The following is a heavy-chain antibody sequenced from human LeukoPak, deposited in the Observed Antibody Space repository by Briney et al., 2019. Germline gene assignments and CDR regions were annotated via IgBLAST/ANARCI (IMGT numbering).Heavy chain of an antibody. D-gene: IGHD5-12*01. V-gene: IGHV3-30*18. CDR1: GFTFSSYG. Sequence: GRSLRLSCAASGFTFSSYGMHWVRQAPGKGLERVAVISYDGSNKYYADSVKGRFTISRDNSKNTLYLQMNSLRAEDTAVYYCAKASGYVPYYFDYWGQGTLVTVSS. CDR3: AKASGYVPYYFDY. CDR2: ISYDGSNK. J-gene: IGHJ4*02.